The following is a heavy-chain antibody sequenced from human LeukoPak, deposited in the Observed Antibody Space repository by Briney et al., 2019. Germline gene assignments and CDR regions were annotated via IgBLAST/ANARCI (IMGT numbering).Heavy chain of an antibody. CDR3: ARDHRDYDSSAPGF. CDR2: INPNSGGT. Sequence: ASVKVSCKASGGTFSSYAISWVRQAPGQGLEWMGWINPNSGGTNYAQKFQGRVTMTRDTSISTAYMELSRLRSDDTAVYYCARDHRDYDSSAPGFWGQGTMVTVSS. D-gene: IGHD3-22*01. J-gene: IGHJ3*01. V-gene: IGHV1-2*02. CDR1: GGTFSSYA.